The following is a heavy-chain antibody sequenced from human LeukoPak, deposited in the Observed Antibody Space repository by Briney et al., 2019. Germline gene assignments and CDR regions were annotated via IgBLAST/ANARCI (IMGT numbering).Heavy chain of an antibody. CDR3: ANRGYSAYYFDY. J-gene: IGHJ4*02. CDR1: GFTFSSYT. D-gene: IGHD3-22*01. V-gene: IGHV3-23*01. Sequence: WGSLTLSCAASGFTFSSYTMSCVRQPPGKGLERVSAMSGSCGSTYYADSVKGRLTISRDNSKNTLYLQMNSLRAEDTAVYYCANRGYSAYYFDYWGQGTLVTVSS. CDR2: MSGSCGST.